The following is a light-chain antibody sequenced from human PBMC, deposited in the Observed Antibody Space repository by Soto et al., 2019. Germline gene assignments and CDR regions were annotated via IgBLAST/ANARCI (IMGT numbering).Light chain of an antibody. V-gene: IGLV2-14*03. CDR2: EVS. CDR1: SSDVGGYNF. J-gene: IGLJ1*01. CDR3: SSYTTSTTVV. Sequence: SVLTQPASVFGSPGHSITFSCTGTSSDVGGYNFVSWYQQHPGKAPKLMIYEVSSRPSGVSNRFSGSKSGNTASLTISGLQPEDEADYYCSSYTTSTTVVFGTGTKVTVL.